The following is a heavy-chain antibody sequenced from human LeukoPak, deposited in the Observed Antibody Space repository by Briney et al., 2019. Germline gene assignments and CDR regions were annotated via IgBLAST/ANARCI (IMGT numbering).Heavy chain of an antibody. CDR2: ISYDGSNK. CDR1: GFTFSSYA. J-gene: IGHJ6*02. Sequence: GGSLRLSCAASGFTFSSYAMHWVRQAPGKGLEWVAVISYDGSNKYYADSVKGRFTISRDNSKNTLYLQMNSLRAEDTAVYSCAKDRGGRYSHAILNGMDVWGQGTTVTVSS. D-gene: IGHD5-18*01. CDR3: AKDRGGRYSHAILNGMDV. V-gene: IGHV3-30-3*01.